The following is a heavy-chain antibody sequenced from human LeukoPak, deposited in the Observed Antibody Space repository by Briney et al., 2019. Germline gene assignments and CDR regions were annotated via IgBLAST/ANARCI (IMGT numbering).Heavy chain of an antibody. Sequence: GGSLRLSCAASGFTFSSYAMSWVRQAPGKGLEWVSATSGSGGSTYYADSVKGRFTISRDNSKNTLYLQMNSLRAEDTAVYYCAKSFYYYDSSGYSKGDYWGQGTLVTVSS. CDR1: GFTFSSYA. V-gene: IGHV3-23*01. D-gene: IGHD3-22*01. J-gene: IGHJ4*02. CDR3: AKSFYYYDSSGYSKGDY. CDR2: TSGSGGST.